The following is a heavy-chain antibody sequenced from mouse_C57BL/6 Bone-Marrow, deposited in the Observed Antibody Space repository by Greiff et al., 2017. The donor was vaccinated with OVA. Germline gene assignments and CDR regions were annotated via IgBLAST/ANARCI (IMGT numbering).Heavy chain of an antibody. CDR2: IWTGGGT. CDR3: ARSPAY. V-gene: IGHV2-9-1*01. Sequence: VKLVESGPGLVAPSQSLSITCTVSGFSLTSYAISWVRQPPGKGLEWLGVIWTGGGTNYNLAIKCRLIISKDNSKRQVILKMNSLQTDDTARYYCARSPAYWGQGTLVTVSA. CDR1: GFSLTSYA. J-gene: IGHJ3*01.